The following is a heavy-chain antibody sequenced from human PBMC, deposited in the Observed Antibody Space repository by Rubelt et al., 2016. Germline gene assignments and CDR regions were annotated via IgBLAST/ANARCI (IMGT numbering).Heavy chain of an antibody. CDR2: IYYSGST. CDR1: GGSISRYY. J-gene: IGHJ6*02. Sequence: QVQLQESGPGLVKPSETLSLTCTVSGGSISRYYWSWIRQPPGKGLEWIGYIYYSGSTNYNPSLKSRVTSQVDTSEILLSRTLGSVTAADTAVYYCARQGLLKGLGGGMDVWGQGTTVTVSS. D-gene: IGHD2-15*01. CDR3: ARQGLLKGLGGGMDV. V-gene: IGHV4-59*08.